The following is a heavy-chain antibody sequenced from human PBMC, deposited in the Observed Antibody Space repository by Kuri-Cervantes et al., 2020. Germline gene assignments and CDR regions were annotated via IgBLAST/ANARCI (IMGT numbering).Heavy chain of an antibody. V-gene: IGHV3-74*01. D-gene: IGHD1-1*01. CDR1: GFTFSNYW. CDR2: MNSDGSGA. Sequence: GESLKISCAASGFTFSNYWMHWVRQAPGKGLVWVSRMNSDGSGAIYADFVKGRFTISRDNAHNSLSLQMNSLRAEDTAIYYCAREYNFDYSSWGQGTLVTVSS. J-gene: IGHJ5*02. CDR3: AREYNFDYSS.